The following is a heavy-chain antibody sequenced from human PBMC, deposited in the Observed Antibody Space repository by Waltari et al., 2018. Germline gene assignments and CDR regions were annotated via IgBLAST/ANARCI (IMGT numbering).Heavy chain of an antibody. CDR1: GFTLSDYY. Sequence: QVELVESGGGLVKPGGSLRLSCTASGFTLSDYYMSWIRQAPGKGREWISYISSSGTTIAYAESVKCRFTISRDNTKNSVYLQMNSLRAEDTALYYCARVRVVAVYWGQGTLVIVSS. CDR2: ISSSGTTI. CDR3: ARVRVVAVY. V-gene: IGHV3-11*01. D-gene: IGHD2-15*01. J-gene: IGHJ4*02.